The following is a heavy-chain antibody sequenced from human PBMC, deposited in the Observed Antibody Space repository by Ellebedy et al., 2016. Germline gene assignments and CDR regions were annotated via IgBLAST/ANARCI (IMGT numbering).Heavy chain of an antibody. D-gene: IGHD3-9*01. CDR2: ISSSGSVI. Sequence: GESLKISXAASGFTFSDYYMTWVRQAPGKGLEWVSYISSSGSVISYADSVKGRFTISRDNAKNSLFLQMNSLRVDDTAVYYCVGRLIVTQPTTEYFQIWGRGTPVTVSS. J-gene: IGHJ1*01. CDR1: GFTFSDYY. V-gene: IGHV3-11*01. CDR3: VGRLIVTQPTTEYFQI.